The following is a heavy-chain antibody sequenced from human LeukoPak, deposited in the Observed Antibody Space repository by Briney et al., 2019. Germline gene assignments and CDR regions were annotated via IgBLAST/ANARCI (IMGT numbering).Heavy chain of an antibody. Sequence: PSETLSLTCAVHGESFSAYFWSWIRHVPGKGLEWIGEIDHRGSSNYNPPLKSRATISVDTSKNHFSLSLTSVSAADTAVYYGATRSSTLAAARCFDDWGQGTVVTVSS. CDR2: IDHRGSS. D-gene: IGHD6-6*01. CDR3: ATRSSTLAAARCFDD. V-gene: IGHV4-34*01. CDR1: GESFSAYF. J-gene: IGHJ4*03.